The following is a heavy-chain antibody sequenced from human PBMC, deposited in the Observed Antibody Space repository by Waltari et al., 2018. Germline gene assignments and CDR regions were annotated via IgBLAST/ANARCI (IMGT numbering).Heavy chain of an antibody. V-gene: IGHV3-53*01. Sequence: EVQVVESGGGLIQPGGSLRLSCAVSGFIVSRNYMSWVRQATGKGLGWVSVIYSCGSSYYVDSGKGRFTISRDNSKNTIYLEMNSLRGEDTAVYFCVGHRFGSGSYFDYWGQGTPVTVSS. CDR2: IYSCGSS. CDR1: GFIVSRNY. D-gene: IGHD3-10*01. CDR3: VGHRFGSGSYFDY. J-gene: IGHJ4*02.